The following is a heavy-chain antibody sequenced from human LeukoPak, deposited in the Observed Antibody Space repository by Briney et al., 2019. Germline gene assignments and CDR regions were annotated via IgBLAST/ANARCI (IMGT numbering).Heavy chain of an antibody. J-gene: IGHJ5*02. Sequence: SQTLSLTCTVSGGSISSYYWSWIRQPPGKGLEWIGYMYYSGSTNYNPSLKSRVTISVDTSKNQFSLKLSSVTAADTAVYYCARDARRGWFDPWGQGTLVTVSS. D-gene: IGHD3-10*01. V-gene: IGHV4-59*01. CDR3: ARDARRGWFDP. CDR1: GGSISSYY. CDR2: MYYSGST.